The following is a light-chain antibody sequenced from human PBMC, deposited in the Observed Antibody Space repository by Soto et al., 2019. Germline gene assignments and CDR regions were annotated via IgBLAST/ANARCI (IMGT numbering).Light chain of an antibody. Sequence: EIVLTQSPGTLSLFPGERATLSCRASQSLITRYLAWYQQKPGQAPRLLIYGASSRATGIPDRFSGSGSETDFSLTISRLEPEDFSVYYCQQYGTPPTIGQGTRLEIK. CDR1: QSLITRY. V-gene: IGKV3-20*01. CDR3: QQYGTPPT. CDR2: GAS. J-gene: IGKJ5*01.